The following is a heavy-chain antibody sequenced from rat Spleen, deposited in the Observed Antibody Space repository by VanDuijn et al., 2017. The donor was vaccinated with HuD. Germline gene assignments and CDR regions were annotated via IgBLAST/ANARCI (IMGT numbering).Heavy chain of an antibody. CDR1: GFTFSDYY. CDR3: ARNYVMDA. Sequence: EVQLVESGGGLVQPGRSLKLSCAASGFTFSDYYMAWVRQAPTKGLEWVASINYDGSNIYYRDSVKGRFTISRDNAKSSLYLQMDSLRSEDTATYYCARNYVMDAWGQGASVTVSS. CDR2: INYDGSNI. J-gene: IGHJ4*01. V-gene: IGHV5-20*01.